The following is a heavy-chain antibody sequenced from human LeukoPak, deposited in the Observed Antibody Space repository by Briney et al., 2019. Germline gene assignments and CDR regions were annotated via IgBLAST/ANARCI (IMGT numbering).Heavy chain of an antibody. V-gene: IGHV3-11*01. CDR1: GFTFSDYY. Sequence: GGSLRLSCAASGFTFSDYYMSWIRQAPGKGLEWVSYISSSGSTIYYADSVKGRFTISRDNAKNSLYPQMNSLRAEDTAVYYCAGLDILTGYSPNDYWGQGTLVTVSS. CDR3: AGLDILTGYSPNDY. D-gene: IGHD3-9*01. J-gene: IGHJ4*02. CDR2: ISSSGSTI.